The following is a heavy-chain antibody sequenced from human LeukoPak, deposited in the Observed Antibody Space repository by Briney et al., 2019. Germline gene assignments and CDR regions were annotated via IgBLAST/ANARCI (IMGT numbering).Heavy chain of an antibody. V-gene: IGHV4-38-2*02. Sequence: SETLSLTCTVSGFSISSGYFWGWIRQPPGKGLEWIATIYGDGRTYHNPSLDSRVTISVDTTKNHFSLKLTSVTAADTAVYFCARSELNDYFKYWGQGILVTVS. J-gene: IGHJ4*02. CDR2: IYGDGRT. CDR3: ARSELNDYFKY. CDR1: GFSISSGYF. D-gene: IGHD3-16*01.